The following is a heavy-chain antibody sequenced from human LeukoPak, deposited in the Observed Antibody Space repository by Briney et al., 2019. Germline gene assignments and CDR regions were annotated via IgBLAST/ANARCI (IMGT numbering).Heavy chain of an antibody. J-gene: IGHJ4*02. Sequence: GGSLRLSCAASGFTFSSYGMHWVRQAPGKGLEWVAFIRYDGSNKYYADSVKGRFTISRDSSKNTLYLQMNSLRAEDTAVYYCAKNYGSGTPLDYWGQGTLVTVSS. CDR2: IRYDGSNK. V-gene: IGHV3-30*02. D-gene: IGHD3-10*01. CDR1: GFTFSSYG. CDR3: AKNYGSGTPLDY.